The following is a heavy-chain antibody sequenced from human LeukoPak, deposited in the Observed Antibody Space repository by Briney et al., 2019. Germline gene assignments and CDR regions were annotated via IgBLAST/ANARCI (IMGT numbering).Heavy chain of an antibody. J-gene: IGHJ4*02. CDR1: GFTFSTYN. CDR3: VRDNSRGQSLGVIY. V-gene: IGHV3-48*01. D-gene: IGHD3-22*01. CDR2: INADSSTI. Sequence: GGSLRLSCAASGFTFSTYNMNWVRRAPGKGLEWISYINADSSTIQYADSVRGRFTTSRDNAKNSLYLQMNSLRAEDTAVYYCVRDNSRGQSLGVIYWGQGSLVTVSS.